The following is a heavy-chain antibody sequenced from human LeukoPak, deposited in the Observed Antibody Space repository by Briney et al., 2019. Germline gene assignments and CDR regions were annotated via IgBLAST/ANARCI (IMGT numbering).Heavy chain of an antibody. CDR2: IYSGGST. CDR1: GFTVSSNY. CDR3: ARESGFLEWLQNYYYYGMDV. Sequence: GRSLRLSCAASGFTVSSNYMSWVRQAPGKGLEWVSVIYSGGSTYYADSVKGRFTISRDNSKNTLYLQMNSLRAEDTAVYYCARESGFLEWLQNYYYYGMDVWGQGTTVTVSS. J-gene: IGHJ6*02. V-gene: IGHV3-66*01. D-gene: IGHD3-3*01.